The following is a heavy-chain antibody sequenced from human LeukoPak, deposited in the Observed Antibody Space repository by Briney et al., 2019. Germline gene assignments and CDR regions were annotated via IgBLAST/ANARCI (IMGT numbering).Heavy chain of an antibody. Sequence: SETLSLTCTVSGGSISSGGYYWSWIRQHPGKGLEWIGYIYYSGSTNYNPSLKSRVTISVDTSKNQFSLKLSSVTAADTAVYYCARGQRITNWFDPWGQGTLVTVSS. J-gene: IGHJ5*02. CDR1: GGSISSGGYY. CDR2: IYYSGST. V-gene: IGHV4-31*03. D-gene: IGHD5-24*01. CDR3: ARGQRITNWFDP.